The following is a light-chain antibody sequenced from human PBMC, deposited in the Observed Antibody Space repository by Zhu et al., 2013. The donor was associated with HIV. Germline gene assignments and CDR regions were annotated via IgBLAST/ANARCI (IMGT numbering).Light chain of an antibody. Sequence: QSALAQPASVSGSPGQSITISCTGTSGDIGAYNYVSWYQQRPGKAPKLVISDVSNRPSGVSSRFSGSKSGNTASLTISGLQADDEGDYYCQSYDSTLGGYVLGTGTKVTVL. CDR2: DVS. CDR1: SGDIGAYNY. V-gene: IGLV2-14*03. CDR3: QSYDSTLGGYV. J-gene: IGLJ1*01.